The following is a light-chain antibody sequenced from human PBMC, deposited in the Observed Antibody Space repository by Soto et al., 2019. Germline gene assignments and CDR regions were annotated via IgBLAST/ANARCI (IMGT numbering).Light chain of an antibody. Sequence: QSALTQPASVSGSPGQSSTISCTGTGSDVRTYNLVSWYQQHPGKAPKLIISEAIKRPSGISNRFSGSQSGTSASLTVSGLQAEDEANYCCCSYAGSSTFWVFGGGTKLTVL. V-gene: IGLV2-23*01. J-gene: IGLJ3*02. CDR2: EAI. CDR1: GSDVRTYNL. CDR3: CSYAGSSTFWV.